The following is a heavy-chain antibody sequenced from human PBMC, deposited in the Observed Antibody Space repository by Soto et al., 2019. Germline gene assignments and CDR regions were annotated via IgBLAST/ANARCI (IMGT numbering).Heavy chain of an antibody. V-gene: IGHV3-13*01. CDR1: GFTFSGFD. D-gene: IGHD2-15*01. CDR3: ARGQEVGAHFFDS. J-gene: IGHJ4*02. Sequence: LRLSFEASGFTFSGFDMHWVRQPTGKGLEWVSTIGTAGDTYYAVSVKGRFTISRDNAKNSLSLQMNSLRAGDTAVYFCARGQEVGAHFFDSWGQATQVTVSS. CDR2: IGTAGDT.